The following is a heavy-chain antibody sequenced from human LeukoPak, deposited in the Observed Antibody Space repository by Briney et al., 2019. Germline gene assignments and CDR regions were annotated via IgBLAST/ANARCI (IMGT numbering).Heavy chain of an antibody. Sequence: GGSLRLSCVGSGFTFRSHAMSWVRQAPEKGLEFVSGIYENGGTTYYADSVKGRFSISRDNSKNTLYLQLDSLRGEDTAVYYCAIDPNWGTHSWGQGVLVTVSS. J-gene: IGHJ4*02. CDR2: IYENGGTT. D-gene: IGHD7-27*01. V-gene: IGHV3-23*01. CDR1: GFTFRSHA. CDR3: AIDPNWGTHS.